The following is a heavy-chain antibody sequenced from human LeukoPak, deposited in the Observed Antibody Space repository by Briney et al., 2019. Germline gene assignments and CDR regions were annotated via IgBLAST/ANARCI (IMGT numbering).Heavy chain of an antibody. V-gene: IGHV3-21*01. D-gene: IGHD1-26*01. J-gene: IGHJ4*02. CDR2: ISTSSSYI. CDR1: GFIFSSYG. Sequence: GGSLRLSCAASGFIFSSYGMHWVRQAPGKGLEWVSSISTSSSYIYYADSVKGRFTISRDNARNSLYLQMNSLRAEDTAVYYCARGGVGVTLISWSDYWGQGTLVTVSS. CDR3: ARGGVGVTLISWSDY.